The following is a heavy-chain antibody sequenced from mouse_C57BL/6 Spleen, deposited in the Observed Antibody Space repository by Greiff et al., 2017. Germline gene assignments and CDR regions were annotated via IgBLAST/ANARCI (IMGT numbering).Heavy chain of an antibody. CDR2: ISDGGSYT. V-gene: IGHV5-4*01. CDR1: GFTFSSYA. J-gene: IGHJ4*01. Sequence: EVKLMESGGGLVKPGGSLKLSCAASGFTFSSYAMSWVRQTPEKRLEWVATISDGGSYTYYPDNVKGRFTISRDNAKNNLYLQMSHLKSEDTAMYYCARDSEDAMDYWGQGTSVTVSS. CDR3: ARDSEDAMDY.